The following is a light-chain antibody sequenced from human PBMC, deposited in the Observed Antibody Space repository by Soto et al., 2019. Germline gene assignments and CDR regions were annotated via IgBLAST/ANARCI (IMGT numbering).Light chain of an antibody. CDR2: GAS. CDR3: QQYNNWPPFT. V-gene: IGKV3-15*01. CDR1: QSVSSN. J-gene: IGKJ2*01. Sequence: EIVLTQSPGTLSLSPGERATLSCRASQSVSSNLAWYQQQPGQAPRLLIYGASTRATGIPARFSGSGSGTEFTLTISSLQSEDFAVYYCQQYNNWPPFTVGQGTKVDIK.